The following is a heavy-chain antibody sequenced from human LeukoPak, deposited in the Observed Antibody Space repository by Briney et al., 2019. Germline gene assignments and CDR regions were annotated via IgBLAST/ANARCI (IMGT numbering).Heavy chain of an antibody. Sequence: GGPLRLSCAASGFTFSGSAMHWVRQASGKGLEWVGRIRSKANSYATAYAASVKGRFTISRDDSKNTAYLQMNSLKTEDTAVYYCTRQEEIAVAGTNWGQGTLVTVSS. V-gene: IGHV3-73*01. CDR2: IRSKANSYAT. CDR3: TRQEEIAVAGTN. J-gene: IGHJ4*02. CDR1: GFTFSGSA. D-gene: IGHD6-19*01.